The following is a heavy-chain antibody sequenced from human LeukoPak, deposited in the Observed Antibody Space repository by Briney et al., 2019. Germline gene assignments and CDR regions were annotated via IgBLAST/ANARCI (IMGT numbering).Heavy chain of an antibody. J-gene: IGHJ5*02. Sequence: ASETLSLTCTVSGGSISSSNYYWSWIRQPPGKGLEWIGYMHHSGSTYYNPSLKSRVTISIDRSKNQFSLNLSSVTAADTAVYYCAIYYYDGSGYSNWFDPWGQGTLVTVSS. V-gene: IGHV4-30-2*01. CDR3: AIYYYDGSGYSNWFDP. D-gene: IGHD3-22*01. CDR1: GGSISSSNYY. CDR2: MHHSGST.